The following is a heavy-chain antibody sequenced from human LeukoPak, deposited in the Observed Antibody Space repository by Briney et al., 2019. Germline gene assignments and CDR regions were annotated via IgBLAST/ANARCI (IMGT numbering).Heavy chain of an antibody. CDR2: IIPIFGTA. J-gene: IGHJ5*02. CDR1: GGTFSSYA. V-gene: IGHV1-69*05. D-gene: IGHD6-13*01. CDR3: ARAGSSWYGYNWFDP. Sequence: ASVKVSCKASGGTFSSYAISWVRQAPGQGLEWMGWIIPIFGTANYAQKFQGRVTITTDESTSTAYMELSSLRSGDTAVCYCARAGSSWYGYNWFDPWGQGTLVTVSS.